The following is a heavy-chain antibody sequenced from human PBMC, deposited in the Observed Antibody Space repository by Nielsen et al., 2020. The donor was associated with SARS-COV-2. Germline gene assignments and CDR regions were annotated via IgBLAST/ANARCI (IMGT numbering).Heavy chain of an antibody. D-gene: IGHD4-17*01. CDR2: ISSSSSYI. V-gene: IGHV3-21*01. CDR3: AVGYGDYYYYYGMDV. Sequence: GESLKISCAASGFTFSSYSMNWVRQAPGKGLEWVSSISSSSSYIYYADSVKGRFTISRDNAKNSLYLQMNSLRAEDTAVYYCAVGYGDYYYYYGMDVWGQGTTVTVSS. J-gene: IGHJ6*02. CDR1: GFTFSSYS.